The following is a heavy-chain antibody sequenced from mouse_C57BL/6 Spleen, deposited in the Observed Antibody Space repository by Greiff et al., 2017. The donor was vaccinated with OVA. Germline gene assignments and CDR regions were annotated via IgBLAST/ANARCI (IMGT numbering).Heavy chain of an antibody. V-gene: IGHV1-64*01. J-gene: IGHJ4*01. CDR2: IHPNSGST. D-gene: IGHD1-1*01. CDR1: GYTFTSYW. Sequence: QVQLQQPGAELVKPGASVKLSCKASGYTFTSYWMHWVKQRPGQGLEWIGMIHPNSGSTNYNEKFKSKATLTVDKSSSTAYMQLSSLASEDSAVYDCARDYGSTYYYAMDYWGQGASVTFSS. CDR3: ARDYGSTYYYAMDY.